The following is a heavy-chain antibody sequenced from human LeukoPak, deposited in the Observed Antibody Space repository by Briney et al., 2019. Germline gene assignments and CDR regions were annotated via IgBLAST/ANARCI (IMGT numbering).Heavy chain of an antibody. CDR2: ISYDGSNK. CDR3: AKGYGSGWYVFDY. V-gene: IGHV3-30*18. CDR1: GFTFSSYG. J-gene: IGHJ4*02. D-gene: IGHD6-19*01. Sequence: GGSLRLSCAASGFTFSSYGMHWVRQAPGKGLEWVAVISYDGSNKYYADSVKGRFTISRDNSKNTLYLQMNSLRAEDTAVCYCAKGYGSGWYVFDYWGQGTLVTVSS.